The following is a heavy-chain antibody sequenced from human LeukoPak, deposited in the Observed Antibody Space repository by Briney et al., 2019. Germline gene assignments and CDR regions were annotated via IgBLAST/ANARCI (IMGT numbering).Heavy chain of an antibody. CDR2: INWNGGST. V-gene: IGHV3-20*04. CDR1: GFTFDDYG. Sequence: TGGSLRLSCAASGFTFDDYGMSWVRQAPGKGLEWVSGINWNGGSTGYADSVKGRFAISRDNAKNSLYLQMNSLRAEDTAVYYCARGDSGSYYFDYWGQGTLVTVSS. D-gene: IGHD1-26*01. CDR3: ARGDSGSYYFDY. J-gene: IGHJ4*02.